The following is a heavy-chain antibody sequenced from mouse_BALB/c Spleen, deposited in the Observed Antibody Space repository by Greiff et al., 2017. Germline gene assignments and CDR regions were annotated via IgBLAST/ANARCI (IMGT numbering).Heavy chain of an antibody. CDR3: ARRDYYYGSSYIYAMDY. J-gene: IGHJ4*01. CDR1: GFTFSSFG. D-gene: IGHD1-1*01. Sequence: EVKLMESGGGLVQPGGSRKLSCAASGFTFSSFGMHWVRQAPEKGLEWVAYISSGSSTIYYADTVKGRFTISRDNPKNTLFLQMTSLRSEDTAMYYCARRDYYYGSSYIYAMDYWGQGTSVTVSS. CDR2: ISSGSSTI. V-gene: IGHV5-17*02.